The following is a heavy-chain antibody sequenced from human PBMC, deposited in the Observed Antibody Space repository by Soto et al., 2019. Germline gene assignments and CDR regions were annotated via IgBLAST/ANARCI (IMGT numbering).Heavy chain of an antibody. V-gene: IGHV4-59*01. CDR1: GGSISSYY. J-gene: IGHJ4*02. CDR2: IYYSGST. Sequence: SETLSLTCTVSGGSISSYYWSWIRQPPGKGLEWIGYIYYSGSTNYNPSLKSRVTISVDTSKNQFSLKLSSVTAADTAVYYCAIGKYSSGWLFFEYWGQGTLVTVSS. D-gene: IGHD6-19*01. CDR3: AIGKYSSGWLFFEY.